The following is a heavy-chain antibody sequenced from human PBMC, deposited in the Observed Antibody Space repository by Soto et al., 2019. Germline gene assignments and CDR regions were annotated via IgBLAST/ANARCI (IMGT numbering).Heavy chain of an antibody. D-gene: IGHD7-27*01. CDR3: ARDLGSLYYYYYYGMDV. CDR1: GFTFSSYA. CDR2: ISGSGGST. V-gene: IGHV3-23*01. Sequence: EVQLLESGGGLVQPGGSLRLSCAASGFTFSSYAMSWVRQAPGKGLEWVSAISGSGGSTYYADSVKGRFTISRDNSKNSLYLQMNSLRAEDTAVYYCARDLGSLYYYYYYGMDVWGQGTTVTVSS. J-gene: IGHJ6*02.